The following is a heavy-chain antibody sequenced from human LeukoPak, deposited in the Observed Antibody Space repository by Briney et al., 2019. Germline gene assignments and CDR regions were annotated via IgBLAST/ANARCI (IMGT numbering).Heavy chain of an antibody. CDR1: GFTFSSYA. D-gene: IGHD1-26*01. CDR3: ARDKIVGATYFDY. J-gene: IGHJ4*02. CDR2: INWNGGST. V-gene: IGHV3-20*04. Sequence: PGGSLRLSCAASGFTFSSYAMSWVRQAPGKGLEWVSGINWNGGSTGYADSVKGRFTISRDNAKNSLYLQMNSLRAEDTAVYYCARDKIVGATYFDYWGQGTLVTVSS.